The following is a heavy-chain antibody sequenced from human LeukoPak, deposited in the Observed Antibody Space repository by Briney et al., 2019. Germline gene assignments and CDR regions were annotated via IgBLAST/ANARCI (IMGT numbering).Heavy chain of an antibody. V-gene: IGHV3-74*01. CDR3: ARDPGYSGYGSY. CDR2: INSDGSST. D-gene: IGHD5-12*01. CDR1: GFTFSSYW. J-gene: IGHJ4*02. Sequence: GGSLRLSCAAPGFTFSSYWMHWVRQAPGKGLVWVSRINSDGSSTTYADSVKGRFTISRDNAKNTLYLQMNSLRAEDTAVYYCARDPGYSGYGSYWGQGTPVTVSS.